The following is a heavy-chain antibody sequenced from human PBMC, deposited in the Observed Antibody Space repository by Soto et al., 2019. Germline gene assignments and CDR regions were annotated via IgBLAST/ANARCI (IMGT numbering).Heavy chain of an antibody. CDR2: IWFAGSKK. CDR1: GFTFRSYG. Sequence: QMQLVESGGGVVQPGRSLRLSCAASGFTFRSYGIHWVRQAPGKGLEWWALIWFAGSKKYYVDSVKGRFAVSRDNSKNTLYLQMNSLRVEDTAVYYCARYRLVTYGYGMDVWCHGTTVTVSS. J-gene: IGHJ6*02. CDR3: ARYRLVTYGYGMDV. D-gene: IGHD3-16*02. V-gene: IGHV3-33*01.